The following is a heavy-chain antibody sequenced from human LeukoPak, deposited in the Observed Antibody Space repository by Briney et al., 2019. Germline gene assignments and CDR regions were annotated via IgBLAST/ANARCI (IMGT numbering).Heavy chain of an antibody. D-gene: IGHD5/OR15-5a*01. CDR2: IGIADDT. Sequence: TGGSLRLSCAASGFTYSNYDVHWVRQGPGGGLEWVSAIGIADDTHYADSVKGRFTISRENARNSLYLQINSLRDGDTAVYYCVRGGIRVSGIDAFDIWGQGTVVTVSS. J-gene: IGHJ3*02. CDR1: GFTYSNYD. CDR3: VRGGIRVSGIDAFDI. V-gene: IGHV3-13*01.